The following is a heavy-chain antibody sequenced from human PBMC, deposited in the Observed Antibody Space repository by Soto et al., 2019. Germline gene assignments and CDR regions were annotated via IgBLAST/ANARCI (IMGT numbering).Heavy chain of an antibody. Sequence: PSETLSLTCTVSGGSISSYYWSWIRQPPGKGLEWIGYIYYSGSTNYNPSLKSRVTISVDTSKNQFSLKLTSVTAADTAVYYCARTSVASITYFDYWGQGTLVTVSS. CDR1: GGSISSYY. D-gene: IGHD5-12*01. V-gene: IGHV4-59*12. CDR3: ARTSVASITYFDY. CDR2: IYYSGST. J-gene: IGHJ4*02.